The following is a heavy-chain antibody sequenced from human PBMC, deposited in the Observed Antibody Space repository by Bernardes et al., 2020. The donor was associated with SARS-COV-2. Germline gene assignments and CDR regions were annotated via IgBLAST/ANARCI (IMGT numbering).Heavy chain of an antibody. V-gene: IGHV1-18*01. CDR1: GYKFIGYG. CDR3: ARDPSYCSRTSCYLDY. Sequence: ASVKVSCKASGYKFIGYGISWVRQAPGQGLEWMGRISVYNGNREYAQKVQGRVTMTTDTSTTTAYMELRSLRSDDTAIYYCARDPSYCSRTSCYLDYWGQGTL. D-gene: IGHD2-2*01. J-gene: IGHJ4*02. CDR2: ISVYNGNR.